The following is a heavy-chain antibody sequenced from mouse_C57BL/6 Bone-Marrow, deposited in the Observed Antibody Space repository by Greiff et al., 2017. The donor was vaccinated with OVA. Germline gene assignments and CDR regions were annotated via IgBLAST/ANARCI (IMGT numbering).Heavy chain of an antibody. CDR3: ARSGWLRTWFAY. D-gene: IGHD2-3*01. Sequence: QVQLQQPGAELVKPGASVKMSCKASGYTFTSYWITWVKQRPGQGLEWIGDIYPGSGSTNYNEKFKSKATLTLDTSSSTAYMQLSSLTSEDSAVYYCARSGWLRTWFAYWGQGTLVTVSA. J-gene: IGHJ3*01. CDR2: IYPGSGST. CDR1: GYTFTSYW. V-gene: IGHV1-55*01.